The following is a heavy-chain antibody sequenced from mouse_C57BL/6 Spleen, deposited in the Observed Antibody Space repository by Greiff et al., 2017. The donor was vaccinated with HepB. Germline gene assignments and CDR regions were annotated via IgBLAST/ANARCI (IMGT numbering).Heavy chain of an antibody. Sequence: VQLQQSGAELVKPGASVKISCKASGYAFSSYWMNWVKQRPGKGLEWIGQIYTGDGDTNYNGKFKGKATLTADKSSSTAYMQLRSLTSADAAVYFCARGGGYDSAWFAYWGRGTLVTVSA. J-gene: IGHJ3*01. D-gene: IGHD2-2*01. CDR1: GYAFSSYW. V-gene: IGHV1-80*01. CDR3: ARGGGYDSAWFAY. CDR2: IYTGDGDT.